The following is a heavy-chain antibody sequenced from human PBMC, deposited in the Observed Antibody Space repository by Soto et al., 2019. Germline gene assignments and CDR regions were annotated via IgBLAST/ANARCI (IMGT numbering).Heavy chain of an antibody. V-gene: IGHV4-39*01. D-gene: IGHD3-10*01. Sequence: SETLSLTCTVSGASISRSSYSWGWIRQPPGRGLEWIGNIHHSGSTYYNPSLKSRVPISVNTSRAQFSLKLSSVTAADSAVYYCARHVFTTVVRGFLITFEYYSGMDVWGQGTTVTVSS. CDR1: GASISRSSYS. CDR3: ARHVFTTVVRGFLITFEYYSGMDV. CDR2: IHHSGST. J-gene: IGHJ6*02.